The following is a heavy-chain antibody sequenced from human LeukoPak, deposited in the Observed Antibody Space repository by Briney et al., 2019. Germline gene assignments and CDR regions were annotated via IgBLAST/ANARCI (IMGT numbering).Heavy chain of an antibody. CDR2: ISYDGSYK. V-gene: IGHV3-30*18. J-gene: IGHJ6*02. CDR1: GFTFSSYG. D-gene: IGHD2-15*01. CDR3: AKDSAALVAYYYGMDL. Sequence: PGGSLRLSCAASGFTFSSYGMHWVRQAPGKGLEWVAVISYDGSYKYYAESVKGRFTISRDNSKNTLYLQMNSLRAEDTAVYHCAKDSAALVAYYYGMDLWGQGTTVTVSS.